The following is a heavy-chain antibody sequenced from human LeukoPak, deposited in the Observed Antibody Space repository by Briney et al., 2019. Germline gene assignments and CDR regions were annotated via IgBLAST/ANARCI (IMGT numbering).Heavy chain of an antibody. Sequence: GGSLRLSCTVSGFTVSSNSMSWVRQAPGKGLEWVSFIYSDNTHYSDSVKGRFTISRDNSKNTLYLQMNSLRAEDTAVYYCTTAVKYQLLGGHGSIDYWGQGTLVTVSS. D-gene: IGHD2-2*01. CDR2: IYSDNT. CDR3: TTAVKYQLLGGHGSIDY. V-gene: IGHV3-53*01. J-gene: IGHJ4*02. CDR1: GFTVSSNS.